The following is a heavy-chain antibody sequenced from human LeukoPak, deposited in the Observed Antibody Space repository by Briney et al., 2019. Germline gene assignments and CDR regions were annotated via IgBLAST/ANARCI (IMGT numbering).Heavy chain of an antibody. Sequence: PWEPLSLTCTVSGVSISSYHWSWLRRPAGKGLEWIGYIYYSGSTNYNAPLKKRVTISVDTSKNQFCLKLSSVTGADTAVYYCARTDYYYIEVWGEGTPGTASS. CDR3: ARTDYYYIEV. J-gene: IGHJ6*03. V-gene: IGHV4-59*01. CDR1: GVSISSYH. CDR2: IYYSGST.